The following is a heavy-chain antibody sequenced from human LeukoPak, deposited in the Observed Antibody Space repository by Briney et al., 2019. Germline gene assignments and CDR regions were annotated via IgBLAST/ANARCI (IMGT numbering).Heavy chain of an antibody. Sequence: PGGSLRLSCEASGFKLSSYRMTWVRQAPVRGLEWVASIGQDGRDKQYVNSVKGRFTISRDNARNIMYLQMSNLRAEDTAVYYCVRDYYDGSGWYNAQRTAFDIWGQGTRVTVSS. CDR2: IGQDGRDK. D-gene: IGHD3-22*01. J-gene: IGHJ3*02. V-gene: IGHV3-7*04. CDR3: VRDYYDGSGWYNAQRTAFDI. CDR1: GFKLSSYR.